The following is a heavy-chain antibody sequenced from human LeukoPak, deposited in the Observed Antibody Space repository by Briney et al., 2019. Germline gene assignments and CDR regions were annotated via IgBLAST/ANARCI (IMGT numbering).Heavy chain of an antibody. CDR2: TWYDGSNK. D-gene: IGHD2-15*01. CDR1: GFTFSSYG. J-gene: IGHJ4*02. CDR3: AKVVLGGDDDFDY. V-gene: IGHV3-33*06. Sequence: PGRSLRLSCAVSGFTFSSYGMHWVRQAPGKGLEWVAVTWYDGSNKYYADSVKGRFTISRDNSKNTLYLQMNSLRAEDTAVYYCAKVVLGGDDDFDYWGQGTLVTVSS.